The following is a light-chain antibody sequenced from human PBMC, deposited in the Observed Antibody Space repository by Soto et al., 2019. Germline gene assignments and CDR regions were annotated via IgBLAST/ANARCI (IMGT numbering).Light chain of an antibody. J-gene: IGLJ2*01. CDR1: SSDVGGYNS. Sequence: QSALTQPASVAGSPGQSITISCTGTSSDVGGYNSVSWYQQHPGKAPKLRIYDVSNRPSGVSNRVSGSKSGNTASLTISGVEAEDEADYYFSSYTSSSTMVVGGGTKLTV. CDR2: DVS. V-gene: IGLV2-14*01. CDR3: SSYTSSSTMV.